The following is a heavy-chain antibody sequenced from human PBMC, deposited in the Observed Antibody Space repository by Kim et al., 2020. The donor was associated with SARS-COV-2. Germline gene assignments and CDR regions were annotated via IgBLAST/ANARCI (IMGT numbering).Heavy chain of an antibody. V-gene: IGHV3-23*01. CDR3: AASPQHIICYIF. Sequence: GGSLRLSCAATGYTFSTHAMTWVRQAPGKGLEWVSSISDSGGHVYYADSVKGRFTMSRDNSKNTMYLQMSSLRAEDTAVYYCAASPQHIICYIFWGQGTLVTVSS. CDR2: ISDSGGHV. CDR1: GYTFSTHA. D-gene: IGHD2-2*02. J-gene: IGHJ4*02.